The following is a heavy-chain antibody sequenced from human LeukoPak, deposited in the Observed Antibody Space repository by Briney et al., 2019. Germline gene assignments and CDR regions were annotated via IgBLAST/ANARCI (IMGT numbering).Heavy chain of an antibody. D-gene: IGHD5-18*01. CDR2: ISGSGGST. Sequence: GVSLRLSCAASGFTFSSYAMSWVRKAPGKGLEWVSAISGSGGSTYYADSVKGRFTISRDNSKNTLYLQMNSLRAEDTAVYYCAKDLGYGYYFDYWAREPWSPSPQ. CDR1: GFTFSSYA. V-gene: IGHV3-23*01. CDR3: AKDLGYGYYFDY. J-gene: IGHJ4*02.